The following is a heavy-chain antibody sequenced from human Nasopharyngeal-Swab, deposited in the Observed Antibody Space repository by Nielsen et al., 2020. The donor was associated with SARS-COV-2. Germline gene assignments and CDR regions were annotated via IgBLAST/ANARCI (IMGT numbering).Heavy chain of an antibody. CDR2: INHSGST. V-gene: IGHV4-34*01. Sequence: RQAPGKGLEWIGEINHSGSTNYNPSLKSRVTISVDTSKNQFSLKLSSVTAADTAVYYCARDGGGYSGYDYPLYYYYYMDVWGKGTTVTVSS. J-gene: IGHJ6*03. CDR3: ARDGGGYSGYDYPLYYYYYMDV. D-gene: IGHD5-12*01.